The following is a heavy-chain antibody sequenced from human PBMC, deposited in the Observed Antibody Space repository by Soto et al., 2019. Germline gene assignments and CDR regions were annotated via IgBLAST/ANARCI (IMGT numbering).Heavy chain of an antibody. CDR2: INHSGST. V-gene: IGHV4-34*01. J-gene: IGHJ5*02. Sequence: SETLSLTCAVYGGSFSGYYWSWIRQPPGKGLEWIGEINHSGSTNYNPSLKSRVTISVDTSKNQVSLKLSSVTAADTAVYYCARVNWSNINWFDPWGQGTLVTVSS. CDR3: ARVNWSNINWFDP. CDR1: GGSFSGYY. D-gene: IGHD1-1*01.